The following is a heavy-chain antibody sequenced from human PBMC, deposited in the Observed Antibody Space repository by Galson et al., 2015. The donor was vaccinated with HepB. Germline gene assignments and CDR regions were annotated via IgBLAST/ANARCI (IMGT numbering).Heavy chain of an antibody. V-gene: IGHV3-30*18. Sequence: SLRLSCAASGFTFSSYSMNWVRQAPGKGLEWVAVISYDGSNKYYADSVKGRFTISRDNSKNTLYLQMNGLRAEDTAVYYCAKERRDYGGNSLGHDYWGQTTLVTVSS. J-gene: IGHJ4*02. CDR3: AKERRDYGGNSLGHDY. CDR1: GFTFSSYS. D-gene: IGHD4-23*01. CDR2: ISYDGSNK.